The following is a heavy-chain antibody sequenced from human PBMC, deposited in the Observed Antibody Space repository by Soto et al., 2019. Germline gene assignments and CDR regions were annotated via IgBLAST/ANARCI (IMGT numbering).Heavy chain of an antibody. V-gene: IGHV3-64D*06. CDR2: ISSDGRPT. J-gene: IGHJ4*02. CDR3: VKDRYVDY. Sequence: GGSLRLSCSVSGFTFSSYAMHWVRQAPGKGLEYVSSISSDGRPTYYADSVKGRFTISRDNSKNTLYLQMYSLKAEDTAVYYCVKDRYVDYWGQGTLVTVSS. CDR1: GFTFSSYA.